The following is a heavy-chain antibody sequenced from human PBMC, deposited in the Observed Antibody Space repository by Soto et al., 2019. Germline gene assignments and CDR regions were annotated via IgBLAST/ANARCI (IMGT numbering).Heavy chain of an antibody. CDR2: TSSSSSYI. Sequence: GGSLRLSCAASGFTFSSYSRNWVRQAPGKGLEWVSSTSSSSSYIYYADSVKGRFTISRDNAKNSLYLQMNSLRAEDTAVYYCARDQPGYSYGYGLGYWGQGTLVTVSS. CDR1: GFTFSSYS. V-gene: IGHV3-21*01. CDR3: ARDQPGYSYGYGLGY. J-gene: IGHJ4*02. D-gene: IGHD5-18*01.